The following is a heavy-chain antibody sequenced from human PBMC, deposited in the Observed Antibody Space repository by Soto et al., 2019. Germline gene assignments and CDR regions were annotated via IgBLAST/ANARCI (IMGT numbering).Heavy chain of an antibody. CDR1: GYTFTSYA. CDR2: INAGNGNT. CDR3: ARSYLATMGGWRWFDP. V-gene: IGHV1-3*01. Sequence: QVQLVQSGAEVKKPGASVKVSCKASGYTFTSYAMHWVRQAPGQRLEWMGWINAGNGNTKYSQKFQGRVTITRDTSASTAYMELSSLRSEDTAVYYCARSYLATMGGWRWFDPWGQGTLVTVSS. J-gene: IGHJ5*02. D-gene: IGHD5-12*01.